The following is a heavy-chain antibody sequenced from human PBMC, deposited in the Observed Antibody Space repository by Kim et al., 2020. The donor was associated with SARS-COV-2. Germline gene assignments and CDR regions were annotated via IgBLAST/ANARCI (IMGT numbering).Heavy chain of an antibody. J-gene: IGHJ4*02. CDR1: GYTFTTYA. CDR3: ARDDHVSGSYPLKY. Sequence: ASVKVSCKASGYTFTTYAMCWLPQAPGQGLEWKGWINTNTGNPTYVQGLAGRFIFSVDTSVSTAYLEISSLNVEDTAVYYCARDDHVSGSYPLKYWGQGTLVSVSS. V-gene: IGHV7-4-1*02. CDR2: INTNTGNP. D-gene: IGHD3-10*01.